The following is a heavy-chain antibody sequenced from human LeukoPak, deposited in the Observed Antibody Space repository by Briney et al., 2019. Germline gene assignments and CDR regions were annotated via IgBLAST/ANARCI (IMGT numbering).Heavy chain of an antibody. J-gene: IGHJ4*02. CDR1: GDSVSSNSAA. CDR3: ARTDYYDSSGYYYLAASQEYYFDY. Sequence: SQTLSLTCAISGDSVSSNSAAWNWIRQSPSRGLEWLGRTYYRSKWYNDYAVSVKSRITINPDTSKNQFSLQLNSVTPEDTAVYYCARTDYYDSSGYYYLAASQEYYFDYWGQGTLVTVSS. CDR2: TYYRSKWYN. D-gene: IGHD3-22*01. V-gene: IGHV6-1*01.